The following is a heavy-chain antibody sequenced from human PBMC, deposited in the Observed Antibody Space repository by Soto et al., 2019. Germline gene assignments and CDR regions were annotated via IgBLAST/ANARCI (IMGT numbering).Heavy chain of an antibody. Sequence: QVQLVQSGAEVKKPGSSVKVSCKASGGTFSSYAISWVRQAPGQGLEWMGGIIPIFGTANYAQKFQGRVTITADESTSTAYMELSSLRSEETAVYYCARRTRLEGIAAADTPKIYYYYGMDVWGQGTTVTVSS. V-gene: IGHV1-69*12. J-gene: IGHJ6*02. CDR2: IIPIFGTA. CDR1: GGTFSSYA. CDR3: ARRTRLEGIAAADTPKIYYYYGMDV. D-gene: IGHD6-13*01.